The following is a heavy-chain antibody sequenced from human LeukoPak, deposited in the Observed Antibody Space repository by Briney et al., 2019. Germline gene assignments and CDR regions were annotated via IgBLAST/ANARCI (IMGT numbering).Heavy chain of an antibody. CDR1: GYTFTSYG. CDR3: ARVVVPAAMEYYYYYYMDV. V-gene: IGHV1-18*01. D-gene: IGHD2-2*01. Sequence: GASVKVSCKASGYTFTSYGISWVRQVPGQGLEWMGWISAYNGNTNYAQKLQGRVTTTTDTSTSTAYMELRSLRSDDTAVYYCARVVVPAAMEYYYYYYMDVWGKGTTVTVSS. J-gene: IGHJ6*03. CDR2: ISAYNGNT.